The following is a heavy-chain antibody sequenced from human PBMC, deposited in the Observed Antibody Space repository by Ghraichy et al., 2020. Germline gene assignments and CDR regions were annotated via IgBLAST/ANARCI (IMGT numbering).Heavy chain of an antibody. J-gene: IGHJ4*02. V-gene: IGHV4-59*01. CDR2: ISDSGSA. D-gene: IGHD5-12*01. CDR1: GGSISGYY. CDR3: ARGHTYSGSRDH. Sequence: SETLSLTCAVSGGSISGYYWNWIRQPPGKGLEWIGFISDSGSAYYKSSLKSQVTISLDTSSKSFSLKMKSVTAADTAVYYCARGHTYSGSRDHWGQGTLVNVS.